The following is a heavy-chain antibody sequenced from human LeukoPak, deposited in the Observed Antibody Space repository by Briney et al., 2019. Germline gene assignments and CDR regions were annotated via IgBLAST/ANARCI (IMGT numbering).Heavy chain of an antibody. D-gene: IGHD3-16*01. CDR2: ISYDGSNK. CDR3: ARDRGGWFDP. V-gene: IGHV3-30-3*01. CDR1: GFTFSSYA. J-gene: IGHJ5*02. Sequence: GESLRLSCAASGFTFSSYAMHWVRQAPGKGLEWVAVISYDGSNKYYADSVKGRFTISRDNSKNTLYLQMNSLRAEDTAVYYCARDRGGWFDPWGQGTLVTVSS.